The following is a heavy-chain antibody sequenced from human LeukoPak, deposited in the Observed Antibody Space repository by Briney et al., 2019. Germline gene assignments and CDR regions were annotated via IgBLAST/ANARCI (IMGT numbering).Heavy chain of an antibody. D-gene: IGHD4-11*01. CDR2: IYSSRST. V-gene: IGHV4-59*01. J-gene: IGHJ4*02. CDR3: EGWDYKGFDY. Sequence: SETLSLTSTVSGGSISCYYCSWIRQPPGKGLEWIGYIYSSRSTNYNPSLKSRVTISVDTSKNQFSLKLSSVTAADTAVYYCEGWDYKGFDYWGQGTLVTVSS. CDR1: GGSISCYY.